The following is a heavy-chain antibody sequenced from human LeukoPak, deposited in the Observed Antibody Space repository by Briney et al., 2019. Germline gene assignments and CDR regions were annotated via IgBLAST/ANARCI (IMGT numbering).Heavy chain of an antibody. Sequence: GGSLRLSCAASGFTFSDYSMNWVRQAPGKGLEWISYISGSSNTIYHADSVRGRFTTSRDNAKNSLFLQMNSLGDEDTAVYFCARERRYCSGNACYENWFDPWGQGTLVTVSS. CDR1: GFTFSDYS. CDR2: ISGSSNTI. V-gene: IGHV3-48*02. J-gene: IGHJ5*02. CDR3: ARERRYCSGNACYENWFDP. D-gene: IGHD2-15*01.